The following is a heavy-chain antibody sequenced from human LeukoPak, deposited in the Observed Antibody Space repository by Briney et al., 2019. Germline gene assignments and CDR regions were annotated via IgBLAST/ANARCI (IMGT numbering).Heavy chain of an antibody. J-gene: IGHJ6*02. V-gene: IGHV4-4*08. CDR2: VYSSGST. D-gene: IGHD4-17*01. CDR1: GGSISSFY. Sequence: SETLSLTCTVSGGSISSFYWSWIRQPPGGGLEWLGYVYSSGSTKYNPSLNGRITVSVDSSRNEFSLELTSVTAADTAVYFCARLNGVYGVWRHPQMSYNHYGLDVWGQGTTVTVSS. CDR3: ARLNGVYGVWRHPQMSYNHYGLDV.